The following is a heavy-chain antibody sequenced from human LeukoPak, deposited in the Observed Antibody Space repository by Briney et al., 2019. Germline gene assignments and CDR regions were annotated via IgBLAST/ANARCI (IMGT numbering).Heavy chain of an antibody. Sequence: PGGSLRLSCAASGFTFSSHWMNWVRQAPEKGLEWVAIINQEGGVQYYVDSVKGRFTISRDNAENSLYLQMNSLRAEDTAVYYCARGMTVAANWFDPWGQGTLVTVSS. J-gene: IGHJ5*02. CDR1: GFTFSSHW. D-gene: IGHD6-19*01. CDR3: ARGMTVAANWFDP. V-gene: IGHV3-7*04. CDR2: INQEGGVQ.